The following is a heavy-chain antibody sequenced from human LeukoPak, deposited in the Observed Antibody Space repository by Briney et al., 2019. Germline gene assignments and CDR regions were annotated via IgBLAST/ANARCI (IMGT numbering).Heavy chain of an antibody. CDR3: AKDFPIVVVPAALFDY. CDR1: GFTFSSDA. J-gene: IGHJ4*02. CDR2: ISGSGGST. D-gene: IGHD2-2*01. V-gene: IGHV3-23*01. Sequence: GGSLRLSCAASGFTFSSDAMSWVRQAPGKGLEWVSAISGSGGSTYYADSVKGRFTISRDNSKNTLYLQMNSLRAEDTAVYYCAKDFPIVVVPAALFDYWGQGTLVTVSS.